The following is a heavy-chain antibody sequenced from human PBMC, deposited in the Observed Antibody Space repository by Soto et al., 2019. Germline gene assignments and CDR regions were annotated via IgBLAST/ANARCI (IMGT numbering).Heavy chain of an antibody. CDR2: ISSSGTNT. V-gene: IGHV3-48*02. CDR3: GKVADSGYYTVDR. CDR1: DFVFSNYS. J-gene: IGHJ5*02. D-gene: IGHD3-22*01. Sequence: GGSLRLSCAGSDFVFSNYSMNWVRQAPGRGLEWVSYISSSGTNTYYAASVRGRFTISRDNAKNSLFLRMISLKDEDTAVYFCGKVADSGYYTVDRWGQGTLVTVSS.